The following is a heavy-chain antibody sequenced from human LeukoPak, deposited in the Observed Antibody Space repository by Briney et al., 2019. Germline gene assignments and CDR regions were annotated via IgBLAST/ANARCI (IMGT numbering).Heavy chain of an antibody. D-gene: IGHD2-2*01. Sequence: GGTLRLSCSASGFSFSSDGMSWVRQAPGKGLEWVSGILGLGGAGRTYYADSVKGRFTISRDNSKNTLYLQMNSLRAEDTAVYYCAHGTMYQLDYWGQGTLVTVSS. V-gene: IGHV3-23*01. CDR3: AHGTMYQLDY. CDR1: GFSFSSDG. J-gene: IGHJ4*02. CDR2: ILGLGGAGRT.